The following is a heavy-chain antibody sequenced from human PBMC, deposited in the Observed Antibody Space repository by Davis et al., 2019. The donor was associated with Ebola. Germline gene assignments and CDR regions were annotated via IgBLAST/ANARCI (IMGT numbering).Heavy chain of an antibody. J-gene: IGHJ4*02. Sequence: ASVKVSCKVSGYTLTDFYMHCVRQAPGKGLEWIGGCGPEDGETIYPQKFQGRVTLTEDTSTDTTYIELSSLKFEDAAVYYCATWMGPIHRFDSWGQGTLVAVSS. CDR3: ATWMGPIHRFDS. CDR2: CGPEDGET. V-gene: IGHV1-24*01. D-gene: IGHD1-26*01. CDR1: GYTLTDFY.